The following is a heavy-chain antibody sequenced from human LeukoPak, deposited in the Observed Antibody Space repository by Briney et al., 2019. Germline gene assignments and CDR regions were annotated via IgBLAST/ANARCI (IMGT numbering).Heavy chain of an antibody. Sequence: SETLSLTCTVSGGSISSYYWSWIRQPPGKGLEWIGEINHSGSTNYNPSLKSRVTISVDTSKNQFSLKLSSVTAADAAVYYCARQNSSSWYNWFDPWGQGTLVTVSS. D-gene: IGHD6-13*01. CDR3: ARQNSSSWYNWFDP. CDR2: INHSGST. CDR1: GGSISSYY. V-gene: IGHV4-34*01. J-gene: IGHJ5*02.